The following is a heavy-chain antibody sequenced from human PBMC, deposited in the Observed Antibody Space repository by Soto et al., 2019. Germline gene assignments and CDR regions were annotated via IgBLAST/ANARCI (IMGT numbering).Heavy chain of an antibody. CDR2: IYSGGST. J-gene: IGHJ5*02. Sequence: PGGSLRLSCAASGFTVSSNYMSWVRQAPGKGLEWVSVIYSGGSTYYADSVKGRFTISRDNSKNTLYLQMNSLRAEDTAVYYCASFYDFWSDLNWFDPWGQGTLVTVS. D-gene: IGHD3-3*01. CDR3: ASFYDFWSDLNWFDP. V-gene: IGHV3-66*01. CDR1: GFTVSSNY.